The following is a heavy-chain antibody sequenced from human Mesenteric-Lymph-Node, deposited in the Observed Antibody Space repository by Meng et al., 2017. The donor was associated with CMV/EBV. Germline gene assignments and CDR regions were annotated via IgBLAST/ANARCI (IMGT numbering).Heavy chain of an antibody. J-gene: IGHJ4*02. CDR2: IYVNGNT. V-gene: IGHV3-66*03. CDR1: GLLVSTNY. Sequence: LRLSCAASGLLVSTNYMGWVRQAPGKGLEWVSIIYVNGNTYYADSVKGRFTISRDSSKNTHFLQLKSLRAEDTGVYYCVREDLGIDYWGQGTLVTVSS. CDR3: VREDLGIDY.